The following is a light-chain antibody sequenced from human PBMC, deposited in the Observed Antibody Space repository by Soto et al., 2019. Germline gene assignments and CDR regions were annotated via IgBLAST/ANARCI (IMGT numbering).Light chain of an antibody. J-gene: IGLJ1*01. CDR1: NIGSKS. V-gene: IGLV3-21*02. CDR2: NDA. CDR3: QVWDSNGGHYV. Sequence: SYELTQPPSVSVAPGQTARITCEGNNIGSKSVHWYQQKPGQAPVLVVFNDADRPSGIPERFSGSNSGNSATLTISRVDAGDEADYYCQVWDSNGGHYVFGSGTKVTVL.